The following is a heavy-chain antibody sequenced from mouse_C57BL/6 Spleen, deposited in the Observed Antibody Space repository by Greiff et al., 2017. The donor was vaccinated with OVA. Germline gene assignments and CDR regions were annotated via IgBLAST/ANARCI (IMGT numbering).Heavy chain of an antibody. CDR1: GFTFSDYG. J-gene: IGHJ3*01. Sequence: EVQLVESGGGLVKPGGSLKLSCAASGFTFSDYGMHWVRQAPEKGLEWVAYISSGSSTIYYAETVKGRFTISRDNAKNTLFLQMTSLRSEDTAMYYCARGPRTGAFAYWGQGTLVTVSA. D-gene: IGHD4-1*01. V-gene: IGHV5-17*01. CDR2: ISSGSSTI. CDR3: ARGPRTGAFAY.